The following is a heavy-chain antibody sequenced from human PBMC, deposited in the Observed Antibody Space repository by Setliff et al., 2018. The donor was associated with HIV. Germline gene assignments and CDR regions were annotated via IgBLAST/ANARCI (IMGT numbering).Heavy chain of an antibody. J-gene: IGHJ3*02. D-gene: IGHD3-10*01. Sequence: ASVKVSCKASGYTFINFGITWVRQAPGQGLEWMGGIIPIFGIANYAQKFQGRVTMTRNTSISTAYMELSSLRSEDTAVYYCASRLTLGDAFDIWGQGTMVTVSS. CDR1: GYTFINFG. V-gene: IGHV1-8*02. CDR2: IIPIFGIA. CDR3: ASRLTLGDAFDI.